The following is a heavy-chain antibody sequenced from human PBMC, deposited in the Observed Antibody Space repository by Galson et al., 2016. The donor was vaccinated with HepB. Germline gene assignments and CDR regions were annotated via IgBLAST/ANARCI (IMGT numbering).Heavy chain of an antibody. CDR1: GFTVSSNY. CDR3: ARLSWQWLVPIFDY. Sequence: SLRLSCAASGFTVSSNYMNWVRQAPGEGLEWVSVIYSGGSTYYADSVKGRFTISRDNSKNTLYLQMNSLRAEDTAVYYCARLSWQWLVPIFDYWGQGTLVTVSS. J-gene: IGHJ4*02. D-gene: IGHD6-19*01. V-gene: IGHV3-53*01. CDR2: IYSGGST.